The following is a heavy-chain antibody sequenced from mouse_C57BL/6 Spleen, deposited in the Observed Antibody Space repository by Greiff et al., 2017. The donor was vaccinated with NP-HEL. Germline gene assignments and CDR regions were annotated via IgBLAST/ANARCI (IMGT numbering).Heavy chain of an antibody. CDR2: IYPGDGDT. V-gene: IGHV1-82*01. Sequence: QVQLVESGPELVKPGASVKISCKASGYAFSSSWMNWVKQRPGKGLEWIGRIYPGDGDTNYNGKFKGKATLTADKSSSTAYMQLSSLTSEDSAVYCCARWGDYHWYCDVWGTGTTGTVSS. D-gene: IGHD2-4*01. CDR3: ARWGDYHWYCDV. CDR1: GYAFSSSW. J-gene: IGHJ1*03.